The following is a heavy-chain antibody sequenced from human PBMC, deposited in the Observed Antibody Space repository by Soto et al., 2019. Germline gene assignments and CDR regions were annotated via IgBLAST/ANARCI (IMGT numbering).Heavy chain of an antibody. D-gene: IGHD6-19*01. CDR3: EKAPGIAVAGKTAAHSFDY. V-gene: IGHV3-23*01. J-gene: IGHJ4*02. CDR1: GFTFSSYS. CDR2: ISGSGGST. Sequence: GGSLRLSYAASGFTFSSYSMSWVRQAPGKGLEWVSGISGSGGSTYSEDSVKGGFTISRDNSKNTLYLQMNSLRAEDTAVYYCEKAPGIAVAGKTAAHSFDYWGQGTLVTVS.